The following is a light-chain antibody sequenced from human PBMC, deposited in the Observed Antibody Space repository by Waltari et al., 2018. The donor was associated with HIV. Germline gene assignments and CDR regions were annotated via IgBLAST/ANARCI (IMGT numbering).Light chain of an antibody. CDR1: TGAVPSDHY. Sequence: QAVVTQEPSLTVSPGGTVTLTCGSSTGAVPSDHYPSWFQQKPGQAPRTLIYDTSDQHSWTPARFSGSLLGGKAALTLSGAQPEDEAEYYCLLSYNGARNWVFGGGTKLTVL. V-gene: IGLV7-46*01. CDR3: LLSYNGARNWV. J-gene: IGLJ3*02. CDR2: DTS.